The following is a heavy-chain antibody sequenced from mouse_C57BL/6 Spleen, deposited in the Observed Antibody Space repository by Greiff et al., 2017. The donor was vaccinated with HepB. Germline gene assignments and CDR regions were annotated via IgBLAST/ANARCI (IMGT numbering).Heavy chain of an antibody. Sequence: VQLQQSGAELARPGASVKLSCKASGYTFTSYGISWVKQRTGQGLEWIGWIFPGSGSTYYNEKFKGKATLTVDKSSSTAYMLLSSLTSEDSAVYFCARRGGSSYGDAMDYWGQGTSVTVSS. J-gene: IGHJ4*01. CDR1: GYTFTSYG. V-gene: IGHV1-81*01. CDR3: ARRGGSSYGDAMDY. D-gene: IGHD1-1*01. CDR2: IFPGSGST.